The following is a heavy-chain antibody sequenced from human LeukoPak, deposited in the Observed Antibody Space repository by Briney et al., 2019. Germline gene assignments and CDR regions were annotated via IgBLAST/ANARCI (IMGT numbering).Heavy chain of an antibody. Sequence: GGTLRLSCAASGFTFSTYGMNWVRQAPGKGLEWVSGISPSGDITYYADSVMGRFSISRDNAKNTLNLQMNSLRAEDTAVYYCARDLGQYYDTSDNWFDPWGQGTLVTVSS. V-gene: IGHV3-23*01. J-gene: IGHJ5*02. CDR2: ISPSGDIT. D-gene: IGHD3-22*01. CDR3: ARDLGQYYDTSDNWFDP. CDR1: GFTFSTYG.